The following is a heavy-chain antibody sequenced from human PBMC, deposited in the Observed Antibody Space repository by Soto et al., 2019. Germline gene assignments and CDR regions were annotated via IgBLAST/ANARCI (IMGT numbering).Heavy chain of an antibody. D-gene: IGHD2-2*01. V-gene: IGHV3-7*01. CDR1: GLTFSNYW. CDR2: INQDGSES. CDR3: ARHARECSSPGCAN. J-gene: IGHJ4*02. Sequence: EVQLVESGGGLVQPGGSLRLSCVVSGLTFSNYWMSWVRQAPGKGLEWVANINQDGSESYYVDSVKGRFTISRDNAKNSLYLQMPRLRAEDTAVYYCARHARECSSPGCANWGQGTLVTVSS.